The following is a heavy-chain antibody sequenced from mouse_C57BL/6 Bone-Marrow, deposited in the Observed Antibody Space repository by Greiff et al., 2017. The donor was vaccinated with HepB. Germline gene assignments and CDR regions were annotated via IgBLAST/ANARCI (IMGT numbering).Heavy chain of an antibody. CDR3: ARWDSNSTLYHCDNDY. J-gene: IGHJ4*01. V-gene: IGHV1-54*01. CDR1: GYAFTNYL. D-gene: IGHD2-1*01. CDR2: INPGSGDT. Sequence: QVQLQQSGAELVMPGTSVKLSCKASGYAFTNYLIEWVKQRPGQGLEWIGVINPGSGDTNYNEKFKGKATLTVDKSSSTAYMQLSSLTSEDSAVYCCARWDSNSTLYHCDNDYWGHGTSVSVAS.